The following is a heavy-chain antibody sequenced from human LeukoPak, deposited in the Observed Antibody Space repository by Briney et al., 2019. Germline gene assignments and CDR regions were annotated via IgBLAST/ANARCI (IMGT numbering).Heavy chain of an antibody. V-gene: IGHV3-53*01. J-gene: IGHJ4*02. CDR2: IYSGGST. D-gene: IGHD3-22*01. CDR1: GFTVSSNY. CDR3: ARDGGYYDSSGYGLGY. Sequence: PGGSLRLSCAASGFTVSSNYMSWVRQAPGKGLEWVSVIYSGGSTYYADSVKGRFTISRDNSKNTLYLQMNSLRAEDTAVYYCARDGGYYDSSGYGLGYWGQGTLVTVSS.